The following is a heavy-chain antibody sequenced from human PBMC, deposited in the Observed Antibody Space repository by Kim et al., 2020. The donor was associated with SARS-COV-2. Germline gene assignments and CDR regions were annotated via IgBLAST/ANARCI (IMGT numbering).Heavy chain of an antibody. CDR2: IRCDRCIK. J-gene: IGHJ4*02. CDR3: ARAGRWRAAAVPFDY. D-gene: IGHD6-13*01. V-gene: IGHV3-33*01. Sequence: RQPPGKGLRWLAIIRCDRCIKKYAACLTGRCPFSRDNSKHPLYLQRVSPRAEDAAVYYCARAGRWRAAAVPFDYGGQGTLVTVAS.